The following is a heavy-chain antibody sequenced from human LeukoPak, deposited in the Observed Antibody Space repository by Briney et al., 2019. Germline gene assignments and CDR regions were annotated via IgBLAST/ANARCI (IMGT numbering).Heavy chain of an antibody. CDR3: ARESGSGSRGFDY. CDR2: IYTGGGT. V-gene: IGHV3-66*01. D-gene: IGHD3-10*01. J-gene: IGHJ4*02. CDR1: GFTVNSNY. Sequence: GGSLRLSCAASGFTVNSNYMNWVRQAPGKGLEWVSVIYTGGGTYYADSVKGRFTISRGNSKSTLYLQMNSLRAEDTAVYYCARESGSGSRGFDYWGQGTLVTVSS.